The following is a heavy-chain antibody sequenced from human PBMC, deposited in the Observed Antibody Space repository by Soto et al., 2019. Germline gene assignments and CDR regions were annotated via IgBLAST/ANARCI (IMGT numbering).Heavy chain of an antibody. CDR2: IYYSGST. CDR1: GGSISSYY. V-gene: IGHV4-59*01. J-gene: IGHJ3*02. Sequence: PSETLSLTCTVSGGSISSYYWSWIRQPPGKGLEWIGYIYYSGSTDYNPSLKSRVTISVDTSKNQFSLKLSSVTAADTAVYYCARSDSSSFYDAFDIWGQGTMVTVSS. CDR3: ARSDSSSFYDAFDI. D-gene: IGHD6-6*01.